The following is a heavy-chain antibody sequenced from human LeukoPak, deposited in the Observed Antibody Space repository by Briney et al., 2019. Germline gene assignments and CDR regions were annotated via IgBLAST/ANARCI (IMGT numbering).Heavy chain of an antibody. CDR2: INPNSGGT. V-gene: IGHV1-2*02. CDR1: GYTFTGYY. Sequence: ASVKVSCKASGYTFTGYYMHWVRQAPGQGLEWMGWINPNSGGTNYAQKFQGRVTMTRDTSISTAYMELSRLRSDDTAVYYCAIPFGESCGGGSCYSDAGAFDIWGQGTMVTVSS. J-gene: IGHJ3*02. CDR3: AIPFGESCGGGSCYSDAGAFDI. D-gene: IGHD2-15*01.